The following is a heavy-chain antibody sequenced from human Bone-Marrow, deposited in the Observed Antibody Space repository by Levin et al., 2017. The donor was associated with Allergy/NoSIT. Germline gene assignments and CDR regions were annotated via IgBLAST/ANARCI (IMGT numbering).Heavy chain of an antibody. V-gene: IGHV4-59*01. CDR1: GGSISSYY. D-gene: IGHD6-13*01. Sequence: GSLRLSCTVSGGSISSYYWSWIRQPPGKGLEWIGYIYYSGSTNYNPSLKSRVTISVDTSKNQFSLKLSSVTAADTAVYYCSRDRSVIASTGTHYFYGMDVWGQGTTVTVSS. CDR2: IYYSGST. CDR3: SRDRSVIASTGTHYFYGMDV. J-gene: IGHJ6*02.